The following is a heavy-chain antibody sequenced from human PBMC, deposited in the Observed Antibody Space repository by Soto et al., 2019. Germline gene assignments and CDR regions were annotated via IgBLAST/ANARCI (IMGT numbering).Heavy chain of an antibody. CDR1: GFTFSSYG. V-gene: IGHV3-30*18. J-gene: IGHJ4*02. CDR3: AKFPVVTPFDY. Sequence: QVQVVESGGGVVQPGRSLRLSCAASGFTFSSYGMHWVRQAPGKGLEWVAVISYDGSNKYYADSVKGRFTISRDNSKNTLYLQMNSLRAEDTAVYYCAKFPVVTPFDYWGQGTLVTVSS. CDR2: ISYDGSNK. D-gene: IGHD2-15*01.